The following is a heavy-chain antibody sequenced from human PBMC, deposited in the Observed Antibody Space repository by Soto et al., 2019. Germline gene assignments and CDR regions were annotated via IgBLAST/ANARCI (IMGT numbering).Heavy chain of an antibody. CDR1: GLGFINAW. Sequence: EVQLVESGGGLVMPGGSLRLSCAASGLGFINAWMNWVRQAPGKGLEWVGRIKSKAEGGTAVYAAPVEGRFTISSDDSKNTMVLQMDGLNTEDTAWYHCTDGPGSGEHSDGWVDPWGQATLGTVSS. CDR3: TDGPGSGEHSDGWVDP. J-gene: IGHJ5*02. CDR2: IKSKAEGGTA. V-gene: IGHV3-15*07. D-gene: IGHD3-10*01.